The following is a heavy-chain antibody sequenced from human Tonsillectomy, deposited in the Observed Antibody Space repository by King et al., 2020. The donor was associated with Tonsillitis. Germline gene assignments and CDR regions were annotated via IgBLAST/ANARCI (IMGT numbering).Heavy chain of an antibody. CDR2: ISWDGGST. Sequence: VQLVESGGVVVQPGGSLRLSCAASGFTFDDYAMHWVRQAPGKGLEWVSLISWDGGSTYYADSVKGRFTISRDNSKNSLYLQMNSLRAEDTALYYCAKDKGRAAGHRTFGMDVWGQGTTVTVSS. J-gene: IGHJ6*02. CDR3: AKDKGRAAGHRTFGMDV. V-gene: IGHV3-43D*03. D-gene: IGHD6-13*01. CDR1: GFTFDDYA.